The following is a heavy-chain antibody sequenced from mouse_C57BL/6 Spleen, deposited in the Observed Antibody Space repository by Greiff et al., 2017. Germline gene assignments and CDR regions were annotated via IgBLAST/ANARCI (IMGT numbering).Heavy chain of an antibody. J-gene: IGHJ4*01. V-gene: IGHV1-20*01. CDR3: ARLGYDDGYAMDY. CDR1: GYSFTGYF. D-gene: IGHD2-2*01. CDR2: INPYNGDT. Sequence: VQLQQSGPELVKPGDSVKISCKASGYSFTGYFMNWVMQSHGKSLEWIGRINPYNGDTFYNQKFKGKATLTVDKSSSTANMELRSLTSEDSAVYYCARLGYDDGYAMDYWGQGTSVTVSS.